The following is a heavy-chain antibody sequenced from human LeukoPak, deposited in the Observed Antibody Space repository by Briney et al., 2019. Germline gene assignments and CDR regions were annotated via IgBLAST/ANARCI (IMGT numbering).Heavy chain of an antibody. CDR2: ISWNSGSI. CDR1: GFIFDHYA. V-gene: IGHV3-9*01. Sequence: PGGSLRLSCAASGFIFDHYAMHWVRQAPGKGLEWVSGISWNSGSIGYADSVKGRFTISRDNAKNSLYLQMNSLRAEDTALYYCAKDIGAGRSYSSDYWGQGTLVTVSS. D-gene: IGHD1-26*01. J-gene: IGHJ4*02. CDR3: AKDIGAGRSYSSDY.